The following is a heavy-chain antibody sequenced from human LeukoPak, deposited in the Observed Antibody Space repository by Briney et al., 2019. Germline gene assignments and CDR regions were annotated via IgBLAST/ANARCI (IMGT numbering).Heavy chain of an antibody. CDR1: GFTFDDYA. Sequence: GGSLRLSSAASGFTFDDYAMHWVRQAPGKGLEWVSGISWNSGSIGYADSVKGRFTISRDNAKNSLYLQMNSLRAEDTALYYCAKDIGIAAAGTYFDYWGQGTLVTVSS. D-gene: IGHD6-13*01. V-gene: IGHV3-9*01. CDR3: AKDIGIAAAGTYFDY. J-gene: IGHJ4*02. CDR2: ISWNSGSI.